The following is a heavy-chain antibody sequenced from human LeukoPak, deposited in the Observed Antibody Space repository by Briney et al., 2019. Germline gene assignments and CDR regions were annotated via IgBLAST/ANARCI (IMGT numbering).Heavy chain of an antibody. CDR3: AREAVGFVEVEDDAFDI. D-gene: IGHD2-15*01. CDR1: GGSISGGSYY. J-gene: IGHJ3*02. V-gene: IGHV4-61*02. Sequence: SQTLSLTCTVSGGSISGGSYYWSWIRQPAGKGLEWIGRIYTSGSTNYNPSLKSRVTISVDTSKNQFSLKLSSVTAADTAVYYCAREAVGFVEVEDDAFDIWGQGTMVTVSS. CDR2: IYTSGST.